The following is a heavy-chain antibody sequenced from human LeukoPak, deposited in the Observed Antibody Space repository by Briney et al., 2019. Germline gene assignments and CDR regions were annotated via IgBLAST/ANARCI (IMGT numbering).Heavy chain of an antibody. CDR2: IVVASGNT. J-gene: IGHJ4*02. CDR3: AAARRAMQQRGFDY. V-gene: IGHV1-58*02. Sequence: GTSVKVSCKASGFTVTNSAMQWVRQARGQRLEWIGWIVVASGNTKYAQKFQERVTITRDMSTSTAYMELSSLSPEDTSMNYCAAARRAMQQRGFDYWGQGTLVTVSS. CDR1: GFTVTNSA. D-gene: IGHD1/OR15-1a*01.